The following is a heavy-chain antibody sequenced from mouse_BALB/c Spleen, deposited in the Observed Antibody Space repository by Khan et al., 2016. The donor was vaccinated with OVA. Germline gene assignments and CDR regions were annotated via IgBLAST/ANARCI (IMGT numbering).Heavy chain of an antibody. J-gene: IGHJ4*01. CDR3: ARDYYDSRGALDY. CDR2: ISSGANYT. D-gene: IGHD1-1*01. Sequence: EVELVESGGGLVKPGGSLKLSCAASGFTFSSYAMSWVRQTPEKRLEWVATISSGANYTYFPDSVKGRFTISRDNAKNTLYLQMSSLRSEDTAMYYSARDYYDSRGALDYWGQGTSVTVSS. V-gene: IGHV5-9-1*01. CDR1: GFTFSSYA.